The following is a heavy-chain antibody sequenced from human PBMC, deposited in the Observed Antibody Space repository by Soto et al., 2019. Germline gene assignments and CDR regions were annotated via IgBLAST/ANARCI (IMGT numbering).Heavy chain of an antibody. D-gene: IGHD5-12*01. V-gene: IGHV3-23*01. J-gene: IGHJ2*01. CDR2: ISGSGGST. CDR1: GFTFSSYA. Sequence: EVQLLESGGGLVQPGGSLRLSCAASGFTFSSYAMSWVRQAPGKGLEWVSAISGSGGSTYYADSVKGRFTISRDNAKNTLYLQMNSLRAEDTAVYYGAKTLARWLQNQVFDLWGRGTLVTVSS. CDR3: AKTLARWLQNQVFDL.